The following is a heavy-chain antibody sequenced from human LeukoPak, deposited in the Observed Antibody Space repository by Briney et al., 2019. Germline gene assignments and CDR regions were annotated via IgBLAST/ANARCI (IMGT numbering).Heavy chain of an antibody. CDR3: ARLALQEVGATQTYYLDY. J-gene: IGHJ4*02. D-gene: IGHD1-26*01. CDR2: IYTSGST. CDR1: GGSISSYF. Sequence: SETLSLTCTVSGGSISSYFWTWIRQPAGMGLEWIGRIYTSGSTNYKPSLKSRVTMSVDTSKNQFSLKLSSVTAADTAVYYCARLALQEVGATQTYYLDYWGQGTLVTVSS. V-gene: IGHV4-4*07.